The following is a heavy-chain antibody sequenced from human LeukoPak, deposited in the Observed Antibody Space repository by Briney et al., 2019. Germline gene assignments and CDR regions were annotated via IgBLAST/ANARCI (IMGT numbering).Heavy chain of an antibody. D-gene: IGHD3-22*01. CDR1: GYTFTDYY. CDR2: INPSSGGT. V-gene: IGHV1-2*02. Sequence: GASVKVSCKASGYTFTDYYMHWVRQAPGQGLEWMGWINPSSGGTNYAQKLQGRVTMTTDTSTSTAYMELRSLRSDDTAVYYCARGPGGRSGYYPLEDYYYYYYMDVWGKGTTVTVSS. CDR3: ARGPGGRSGYYPLEDYYYYYYMDV. J-gene: IGHJ6*03.